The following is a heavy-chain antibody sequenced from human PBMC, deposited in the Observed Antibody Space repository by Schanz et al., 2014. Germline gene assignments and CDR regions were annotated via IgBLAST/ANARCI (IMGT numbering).Heavy chain of an antibody. CDR3: VRDELLWFGEVLSLDY. CDR2: ISYDGSFK. Sequence: VQLVESGGGLVQPGGSLRLSCAASGFTFSSYGMHWVRQAPGKGLEWVAVISYDGSFKNYADSVKGRFTISRDNSNKTVDLQMNSLRAEDTALYYCVRDELLWFGEVLSLDYWGQGALVTVSS. V-gene: IGHV3-33*08. CDR1: GFTFSSYG. J-gene: IGHJ4*02. D-gene: IGHD3-10*01.